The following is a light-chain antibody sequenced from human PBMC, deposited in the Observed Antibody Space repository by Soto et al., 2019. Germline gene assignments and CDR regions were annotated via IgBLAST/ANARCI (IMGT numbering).Light chain of an antibody. V-gene: IGKV3-20*01. CDR2: GAS. Sequence: EIVLTQSPGTLSLSPGERATLSCRASQRVSSGYLAWYQQKPGQAPRLLIYGASNRATDIPDRFSGRGSGTDLTLTISRLEPEDVAVDYCQQYGSSPPSSTFGQGTRLEIK. J-gene: IGKJ5*01. CDR1: QRVSSGY. CDR3: QQYGSSPPSST.